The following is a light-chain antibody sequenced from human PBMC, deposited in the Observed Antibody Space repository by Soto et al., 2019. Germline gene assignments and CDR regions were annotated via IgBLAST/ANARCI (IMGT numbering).Light chain of an antibody. J-gene: IGKJ1*01. CDR3: QQSYTSPWT. CDR1: QNIDTY. CDR2: AAS. V-gene: IGKV1-39*01. Sequence: DMQMTQSPSSLSTSVGVRVSITCRASQNIDTYLNWYQHTPGKAPKLLIYAASNLQSGVPSRFSGSGSGTDFTLTISSLQPEDFATYYCQQSYTSPWTVGQGTKVDSK.